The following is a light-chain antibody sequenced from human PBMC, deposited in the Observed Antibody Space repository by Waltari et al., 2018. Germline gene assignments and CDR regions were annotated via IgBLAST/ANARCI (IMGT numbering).Light chain of an antibody. V-gene: IGKV3-20*01. CDR1: QSVTRTF. CDR3: QHYLRLPAT. Sequence: EIVLTQSPGTMSLSPGERATLSCRASQSVTRTFAWYQQKPDQAPRLRIYGACNRATGIPDWCSGSGSGTDFSLTISRLEPEDFAVYYCQHYLRLPATFGQGTKVEIK. CDR2: GAC. J-gene: IGKJ1*01.